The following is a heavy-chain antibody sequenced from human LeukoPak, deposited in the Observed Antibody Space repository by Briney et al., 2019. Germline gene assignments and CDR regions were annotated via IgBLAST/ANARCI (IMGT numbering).Heavy chain of an antibody. Sequence: ASVKVSCKAAGGTFSSYAISWLRQAPGQGLEWMGGIIPIFGTANYAQKFQGRVTITADESTSTAYMELSSLRSEDTAVYYCARRCSSTSCYGERYNWFDPWGQGTLVTVSS. D-gene: IGHD2-2*01. CDR2: IIPIFGTA. J-gene: IGHJ5*02. CDR3: ARRCSSTSCYGERYNWFDP. CDR1: GGTFSSYA. V-gene: IGHV1-69*13.